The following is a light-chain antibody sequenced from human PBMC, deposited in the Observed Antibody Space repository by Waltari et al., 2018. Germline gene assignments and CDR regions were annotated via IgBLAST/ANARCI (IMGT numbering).Light chain of an antibody. CDR2: WAS. CDR3: QQYYSTPGT. Sequence: DIVMTQSPDSLAVSLGERATINCKSSQSVLYSANNKNFLAWYQQKPGQPPKLLIYWASPRESGVPDRLSGSGSGTDFTLTINSLQAEDVAVYYCQQYYSTPGTFGQGTKVEIK. CDR1: QSVLYSANNKNF. V-gene: IGKV4-1*01. J-gene: IGKJ1*01.